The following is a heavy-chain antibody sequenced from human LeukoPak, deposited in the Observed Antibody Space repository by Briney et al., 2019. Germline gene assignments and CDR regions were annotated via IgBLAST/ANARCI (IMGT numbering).Heavy chain of an antibody. V-gene: IGHV3-9*01. CDR3: AKFFTGEYVRAFDV. CDR2: ISWNSGSI. D-gene: IGHD3-10*02. Sequence: GRSLRLSCAASGFTFDDYAMHWVRQAPGKGLEWVSGISWNSGSIGYADSVKGRFTISRDNAKNSLYLQMNSLRAEDTALYYCAKFFTGEYVRAFDVWGQGTMVTVSS. J-gene: IGHJ3*01. CDR1: GFTFDDYA.